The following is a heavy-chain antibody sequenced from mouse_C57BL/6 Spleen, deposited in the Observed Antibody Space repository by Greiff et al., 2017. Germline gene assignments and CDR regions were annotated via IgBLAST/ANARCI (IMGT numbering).Heavy chain of an antibody. J-gene: IGHJ4*01. D-gene: IGHD1-1*02. CDR3: ARRWLKGYYYAMDY. CDR1: GYTFTDYN. CDR2: INPNNGGT. Sequence: EVKLQESGPELVKPGASVKIPCKASGYTFTDYNMDWVKQSHGKSLEWIGDINPNNGGTIYNQKFKGKATLTVDKSSSTAYMELRSLTSEDTAVYYCARRWLKGYYYAMDYWGQGTSVTVSS. V-gene: IGHV1-18*01.